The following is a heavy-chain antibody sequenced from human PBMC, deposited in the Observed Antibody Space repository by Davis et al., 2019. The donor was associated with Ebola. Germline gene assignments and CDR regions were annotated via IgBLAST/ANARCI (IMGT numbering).Heavy chain of an antibody. J-gene: IGHJ4*02. CDR2: ISGRGSTI. CDR3: ARDPPGSTTSYYDF. CDR1: GFTFSDNY. D-gene: IGHD2-2*01. V-gene: IGHV3-11*01. Sequence: GESLKISCAASGFTFSDNYMSWIRQAPGKGLEWVSHISGRGSTIYYADSVKGRFTISRDNAKNSLYLQMNSLRVDDTAVYYCARDPPGSTTSYYDFWGQGTLVTVSS.